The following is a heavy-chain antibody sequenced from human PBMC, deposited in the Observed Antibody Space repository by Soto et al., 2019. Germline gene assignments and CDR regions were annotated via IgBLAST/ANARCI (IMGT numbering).Heavy chain of an antibody. CDR1: GDSISSYY. V-gene: IGHV4-59*01. CDR2: IYYSGST. Sequence: PSETLCLTCTVSGDSISSYYWSWLRQPPGKGLEWIGYIYYSGSTNYYPSLKSRVTISVDTPKNQFSLKLSSVTAADTGVYYCARVLCGRGNWCDPWGQGTLVTVSS. CDR3: ARVLCGRGNWCDP. D-gene: IGHD1-1*01. J-gene: IGHJ5*02.